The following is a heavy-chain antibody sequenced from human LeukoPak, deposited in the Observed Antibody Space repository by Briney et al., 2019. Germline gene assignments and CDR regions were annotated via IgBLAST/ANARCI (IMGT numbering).Heavy chain of an antibody. D-gene: IGHD1-1*01. CDR1: GFTFSSYG. V-gene: IGHV3-23*01. Sequence: GGSLRLSCAASGFTFSSYGMSWVRQVPGKGLEWVSDISASGGSSFFADSAKGRFTISRDNSKNTLYLQMNTLRAEDTALYYCAKYLPTTGSPIDYWGQGTLVTVSS. CDR3: AKYLPTTGSPIDY. CDR2: ISASGGSS. J-gene: IGHJ4*02.